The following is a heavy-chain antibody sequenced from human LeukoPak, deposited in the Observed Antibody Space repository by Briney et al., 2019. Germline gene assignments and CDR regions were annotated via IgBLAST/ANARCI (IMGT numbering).Heavy chain of an antibody. CDR2: INPSGDST. CDR1: GYTFTSYY. V-gene: IGHV1-46*01. CDR3: ATTFPGTYEGLYYFDN. D-gene: IGHD3-10*01. J-gene: IGHJ4*02. Sequence: ASVKVSCKASGYTFTSYYMHWVRQAPGQGPEWMGTINPSGDSTSYAQRFQGRVTLTRDTSTSTVYMELSSLGSEDTAVYFCATTFPGTYEGLYYFDNWSQGTLVTVSS.